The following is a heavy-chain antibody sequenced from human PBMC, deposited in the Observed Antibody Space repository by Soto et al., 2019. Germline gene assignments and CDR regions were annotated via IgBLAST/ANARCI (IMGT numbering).Heavy chain of an antibody. CDR3: ASSNEGGYCSSTSCTNWFDP. J-gene: IGHJ5*02. D-gene: IGHD2-2*01. CDR2: IIPIFGTA. V-gene: IGHV1-69*01. Sequence: QVQLVQSGAEVKKPGSSVKVSCKASGGTFSSYAISWVRQAPGQGLEWMGGIIPIFGTANYAQKFQGRVTITADESPSTAYMELSSLRSEDTAVYYCASSNEGGYCSSTSCTNWFDPWGQGTLVTVSS. CDR1: GGTFSSYA.